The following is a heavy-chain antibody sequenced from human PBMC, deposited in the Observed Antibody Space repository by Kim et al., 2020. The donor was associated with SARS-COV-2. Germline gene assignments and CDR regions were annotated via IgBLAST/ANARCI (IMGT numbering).Heavy chain of an antibody. D-gene: IGHD3-3*01. V-gene: IGHV1-2*02. J-gene: IGHJ5*02. CDR2: INPNSGGT. CDR1: GYTFTGYY. Sequence: ASVKVSCKASGYTFTGYYMHWVRQAPGQGLEWMGWINPNSGGTNYAQKFQGRVTMTRDTSISTAYMELSRLRSDDTAVYYCARADQVVIIRGHNWFDPWGQGTLVTVSS. CDR3: ARADQVVIIRGHNWFDP.